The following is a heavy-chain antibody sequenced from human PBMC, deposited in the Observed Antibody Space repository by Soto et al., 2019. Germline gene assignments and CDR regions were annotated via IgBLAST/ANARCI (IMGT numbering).Heavy chain of an antibody. D-gene: IGHD5-18*01. J-gene: IGHJ4*02. CDR2: IYPGDSDT. Sequence: XESLKISWKCSGNSFTSYWIGLVIQMPGKGLEWMGIIYPGDSDTRYSPSFQGQVTISADKSISTAYLQWSSLKASDTAMYYCERPKGGTAMVWNYWGQGTLVTVYS. V-gene: IGHV5-51*01. CDR3: ERPKGGTAMVWNY. CDR1: GNSFTSYW.